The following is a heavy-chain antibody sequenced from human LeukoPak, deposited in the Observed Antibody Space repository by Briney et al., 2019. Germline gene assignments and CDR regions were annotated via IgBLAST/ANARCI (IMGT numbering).Heavy chain of an antibody. V-gene: IGHV3-74*03. CDR3: AKDLSGAHDY. Sequence: QPGGSLRLSCAASGLTFNSYTMHWVRQAPGKGLVWVSRVNEDGSFTTYADSVKGRFTISRDNAKNTLYLQMNSLRVEDTAVYYCAKDLSGAHDYWGQGTVVTVSS. J-gene: IGHJ4*02. CDR1: GLTFNSYT. D-gene: IGHD4-17*01. CDR2: VNEDGSFT.